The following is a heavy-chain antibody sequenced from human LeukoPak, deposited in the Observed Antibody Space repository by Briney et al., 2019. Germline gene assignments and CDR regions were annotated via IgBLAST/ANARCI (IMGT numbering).Heavy chain of an antibody. Sequence: SETLSLTCTVSGGSISSGANYWSWIRQPPGKGLEWIGRIYTSGSTNYNPSLKSRVTISLDTSKNQFSLKLSSVAAADTAVYYCARIRDFDTYEGEDCWGQGTLVTVSS. J-gene: IGHJ4*02. D-gene: IGHD3-9*01. CDR1: GGSISSGANY. CDR2: IYTSGST. CDR3: ARIRDFDTYEGEDC. V-gene: IGHV4-61*02.